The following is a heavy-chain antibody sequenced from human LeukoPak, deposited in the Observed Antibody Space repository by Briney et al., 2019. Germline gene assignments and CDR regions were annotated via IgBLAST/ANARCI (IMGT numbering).Heavy chain of an antibody. D-gene: IGHD3-10*01. J-gene: IGHJ4*02. CDR1: GFTFSDYY. CDR3: AREMVRGVNEAD. V-gene: IGHV3-11*05. CDR2: ISSSSSYT. Sequence: GGSLRLSCAASGFTFSDYYMSWIRQAPGKGLEWVSYISSSSSYTNYADSVKGRFTISRDNAKNSLYLQMNSLRAEDTAVYYCAREMVRGVNEADWGQGTLVTVSS.